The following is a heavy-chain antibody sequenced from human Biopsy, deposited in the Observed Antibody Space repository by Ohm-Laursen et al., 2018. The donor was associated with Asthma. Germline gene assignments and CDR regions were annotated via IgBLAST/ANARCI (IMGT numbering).Heavy chain of an antibody. Sequence: SQTLSLTCTVSGASIKTDDHCWSWLRQPPGKGLEWFGFIHYSGSTSYNPSLKGGVTISVDTSKNQFSLKLSSVTAADTAVYYCARASVAASYNWFDPWGQGTLVTVSS. CDR2: IHYSGST. CDR1: GASIKTDDHC. V-gene: IGHV4-30-4*01. CDR3: ARASVAASYNWFDP. D-gene: IGHD6-19*01. J-gene: IGHJ5*02.